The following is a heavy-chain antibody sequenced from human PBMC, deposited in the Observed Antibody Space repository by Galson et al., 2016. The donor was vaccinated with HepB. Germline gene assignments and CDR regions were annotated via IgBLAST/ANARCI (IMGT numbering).Heavy chain of an antibody. CDR1: GFSLSTSGMC. CDR2: IDWDDDK. D-gene: IGHD3/OR15-3a*01. J-gene: IGHJ4*02. V-gene: IGHV2-70*01. Sequence: PALVKPTQTLTLTCTFSGFSLSTSGMCVSWIRQPPGKALEWLALIDWDDDKYYSTSLKTRLTISKDTSKNQVVLTMTNMDSVDTATYYCTRMLGQYGFSFDYWGQGTLVTVSS. CDR3: TRMLGQYGFSFDY.